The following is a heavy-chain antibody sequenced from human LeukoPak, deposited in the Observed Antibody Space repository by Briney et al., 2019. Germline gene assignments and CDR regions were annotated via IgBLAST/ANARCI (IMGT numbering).Heavy chain of an antibody. CDR1: GFTLSSYS. V-gene: IGHV3-21*01. D-gene: IGHD3-10*01. J-gene: IGHJ6*03. CDR3: ARDLAYYYGDYYYYYMDV. CDR2: ISSSSSYI. Sequence: GGSLRLSFAASGFTLSSYSMNWVRQAPGSGLEWVSSISSSSSYIYYPDSVKGRFTISRDNAKNSLYLQMNSLRAEDTAVYYCARDLAYYYGDYYYYYMDVWGKGTTVTISS.